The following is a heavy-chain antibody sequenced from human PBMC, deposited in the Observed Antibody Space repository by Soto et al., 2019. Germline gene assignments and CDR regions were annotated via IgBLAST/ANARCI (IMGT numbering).Heavy chain of an antibody. CDR3: RAYCISSSCYESGMDV. J-gene: IGHJ6*02. D-gene: IGHD2-2*01. CDR1: GFTFSGAA. CDR2: LRSKANSYAT. Sequence: EVQLVESGGGLVQPGGSLKLSCAASGFTFSGAAMHWVRQASGKGLEWVGRLRSKANSYATEYAASVKGRITISRDDSKHTAYLQMNSLKTEDTAVYYCRAYCISSSCYESGMDVWGQGTTVIVSS. V-gene: IGHV3-73*01.